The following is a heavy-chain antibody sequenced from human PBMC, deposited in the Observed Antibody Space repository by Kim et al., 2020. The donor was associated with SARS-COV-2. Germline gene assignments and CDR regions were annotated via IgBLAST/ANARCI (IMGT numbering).Heavy chain of an antibody. CDR1: GGTFSSYA. V-gene: IGHV1-69*13. J-gene: IGHJ4*02. CDR2: IIPIFGTA. D-gene: IGHD1-26*01. CDR3: AREIRELLRVWVYYFDY. Sequence: SVKVSCKASGGTFSSYAISWVRQAPGQGLEWMGGIIPIFGTANYAQKFQGRVTITADESTSTAYMELSSLRSEDTAVYYCAREIRELLRVWVYYFDYWGQGTLVTVSS.